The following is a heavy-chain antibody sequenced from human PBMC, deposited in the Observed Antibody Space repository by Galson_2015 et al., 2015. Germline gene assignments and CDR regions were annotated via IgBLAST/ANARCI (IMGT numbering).Heavy chain of an antibody. CDR2: ISYDGSNK. CDR3: AKEGRDGCMDY. Sequence: SLRLSCAASGFTFSSYGMHWVRQAPGKGLEWVAVISYDGSNKYYAGSVKGRFTISRDNSKNTLYLQMNSLRAEDTAVYYCAKEGRDGCMDYWGQGTLVTVSS. CDR1: GFTFSSYG. D-gene: IGHD5-24*01. V-gene: IGHV3-30*18. J-gene: IGHJ4*02.